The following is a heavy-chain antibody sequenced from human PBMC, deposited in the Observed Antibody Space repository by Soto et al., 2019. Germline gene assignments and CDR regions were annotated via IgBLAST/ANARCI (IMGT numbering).Heavy chain of an antibody. CDR3: ARVGIVGAADDY. J-gene: IGHJ4*02. D-gene: IGHD1-26*01. Sequence: QVQLVESGGGVVQPGRSLRLSCAASGFTFSSYAMHWVRQAPGKGLEWVAVISYDGSNKYYADSEKGRFTISRDNSKNTLYLQMNSLRAEDTAVYYCARVGIVGAADDYWGQGTLVTVSS. V-gene: IGHV3-30-3*01. CDR2: ISYDGSNK. CDR1: GFTFSSYA.